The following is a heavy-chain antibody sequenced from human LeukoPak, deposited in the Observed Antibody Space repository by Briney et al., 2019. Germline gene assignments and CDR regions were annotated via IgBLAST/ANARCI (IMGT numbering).Heavy chain of an antibody. J-gene: IGHJ4*02. D-gene: IGHD3-10*01. Sequence: SETLSLTCAVYGGSFSGYYWSWIRQRPGKGLEWIGEINHSGGTNYNPSLMSRVTISVDTSKNKFSLTLSSVTAADSAVDYCAKDPYYYGSGSPIDYWGQGTLVTVSS. CDR2: INHSGGT. CDR1: GGSFSGYY. V-gene: IGHV4-34*01. CDR3: AKDPYYYGSGSPIDY.